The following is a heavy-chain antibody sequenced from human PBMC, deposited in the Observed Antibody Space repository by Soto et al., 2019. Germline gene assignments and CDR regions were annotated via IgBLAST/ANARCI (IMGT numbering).Heavy chain of an antibody. CDR1: GGSISSGGYY. CDR3: ASGLYDSSGYYPTGYYYYGMDV. V-gene: IGHV4-31*03. D-gene: IGHD3-22*01. J-gene: IGHJ6*02. Sequence: SETLSLTCTVSGGSISSGGYYWSWIRQHPGQGLEWIGYIYYSGSTYYNPSLKSRVTISVDTSKIQFSLKLSSVTAADTAVYYCASGLYDSSGYYPTGYYYYGMDVWGQGTTVTVSS. CDR2: IYYSGST.